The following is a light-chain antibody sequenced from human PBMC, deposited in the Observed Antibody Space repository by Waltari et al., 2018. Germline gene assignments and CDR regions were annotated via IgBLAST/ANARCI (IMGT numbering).Light chain of an antibody. Sequence: DVVMTQSPLALPVTLGQPASISFRSSQSLVLVDGNIYLMWFQQRPGHSPRRHISKVSNRDSGVPDRFSGSGSGTDFTLRISRVEADDVAIYYCLQGVHWPRTFGQGTRVEIK. CDR2: KVS. J-gene: IGKJ1*01. V-gene: IGKV2-30*02. CDR3: LQGVHWPRT. CDR1: QSLVLVDGNIY.